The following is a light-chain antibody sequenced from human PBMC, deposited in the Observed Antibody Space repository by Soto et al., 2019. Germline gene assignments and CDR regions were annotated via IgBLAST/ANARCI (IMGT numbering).Light chain of an antibody. CDR1: SNDGCGYNF. V-gene: IGLV2-11*01. J-gene: IGLJ2*01. Sequence: QSALTQPRSVSGSPGQSVTISCTGTSNDGCGYNFVSWYQQHPGKVPKLFIYDVSRRPSGVPDRFSGSKSGNTASLTISGLQAEDEADYYCSSYAGSYTLVFGGGTKVTVL. CDR2: DVS. CDR3: SSYAGSYTLV.